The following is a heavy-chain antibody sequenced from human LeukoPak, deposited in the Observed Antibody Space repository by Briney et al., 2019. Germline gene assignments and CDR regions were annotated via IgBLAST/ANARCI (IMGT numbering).Heavy chain of an antibody. D-gene: IGHD1-1*01. Sequence: PGGSLRLSCAASGFTFSSYGMHGVRQAPGKGLEWVAVIWYDGSNKYYADSVKGRFTISRDNSKNTLYLQMSSLRAEDTAVYYCARDRNGKYGRWGFDYWGQGTLVTVSS. CDR2: IWYDGSNK. V-gene: IGHV3-33*01. CDR3: ARDRNGKYGRWGFDY. J-gene: IGHJ4*02. CDR1: GFTFSSYG.